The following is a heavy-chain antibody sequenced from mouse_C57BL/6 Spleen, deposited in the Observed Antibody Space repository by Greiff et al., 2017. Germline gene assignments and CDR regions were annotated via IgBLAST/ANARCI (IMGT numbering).Heavy chain of an antibody. D-gene: IGHD2-1*01. V-gene: IGHV5-9-1*02. CDR3: TSPLYGNSGFAY. CDR2: ISSGGDYI. J-gene: IGHJ3*01. CDR1: GFTFSSYA. Sequence: EVQLVESGEGLVKPGGSLKLSCAASGFTFSSYAMSWVRQTPEKRLEWVAYISSGGDYIYYADTVKGRFTISRDNATNTLYLQMSSLKSEDTAMYYCTSPLYGNSGFAYWGQGTLVTVSA.